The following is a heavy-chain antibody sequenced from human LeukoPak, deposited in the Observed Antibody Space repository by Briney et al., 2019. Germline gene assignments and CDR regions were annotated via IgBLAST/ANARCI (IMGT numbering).Heavy chain of an antibody. V-gene: IGHV3-7*01. CDR2: IEQDGTEK. CDR1: GFTFSRYW. CDR3: ARVGLRLWYFDL. J-gene: IGHJ2*01. Sequence: GGSLRLSCAASGFTFSRYWMSWVRQAPGKGLEWVANIEQDGTEKYYVDSVKGRFTISRDNAKNSLYLQMNSLRAEDTAVYYCARVGLRLWYFDLWGRGTLVTVSS. D-gene: IGHD4-17*01.